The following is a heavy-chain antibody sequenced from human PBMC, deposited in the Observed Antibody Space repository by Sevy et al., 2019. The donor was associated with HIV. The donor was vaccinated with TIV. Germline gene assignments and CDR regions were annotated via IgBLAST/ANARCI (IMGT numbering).Heavy chain of an antibody. V-gene: IGHV4-39*01. D-gene: IGHD3-22*01. CDR2: IYYSGST. CDR1: SGSISSSSYY. CDR3: ARQYYYDSSGYYPDYYYYGMDV. J-gene: IGHJ6*02. Sequence: SETLSLTCTVSSGSISSSSYYWGWIRQPPGKGLEWIGNIYYSGSTYYNPSLKSRVTISVDTSKNQFSLKLSSVTAADTAVYYCARQYYYDSSGYYPDYYYYGMDVWGHGTTVTVSS.